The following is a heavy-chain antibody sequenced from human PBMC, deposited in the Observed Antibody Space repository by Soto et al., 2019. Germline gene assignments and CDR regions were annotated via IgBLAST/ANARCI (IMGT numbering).Heavy chain of an antibody. J-gene: IGHJ4*02. CDR1: GGTFSIYT. Sequence: QVQLVQSGAEVKKPGSSVKVSCKASGGTFSIYTISWVRQAPGQGLEWMGRIIPILGIANYAQKFQGRVTITANKSTSTAYMELSSLRSEDTAVYYCASGYDSSDYWGQGTLVTVSS. V-gene: IGHV1-69*02. CDR2: IIPILGIA. D-gene: IGHD3-22*01. CDR3: ASGYDSSDY.